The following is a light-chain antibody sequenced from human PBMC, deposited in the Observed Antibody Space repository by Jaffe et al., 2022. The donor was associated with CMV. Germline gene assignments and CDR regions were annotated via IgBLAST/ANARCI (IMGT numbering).Light chain of an antibody. V-gene: IGKV3-20*01. CDR2: GAS. Sequence: EVVLTQSPGTLSLSPGERATLSCRASQSLSSSYLAWYQQKPGQAPRLLIYGASSRATGVPDRFGGSGSGTDFTLTISRLEPEDFAVYYCQQYGRSPFTFGPGTKVDIK. CDR1: QSLSSSY. CDR3: QQYGRSPFT. J-gene: IGKJ3*01.